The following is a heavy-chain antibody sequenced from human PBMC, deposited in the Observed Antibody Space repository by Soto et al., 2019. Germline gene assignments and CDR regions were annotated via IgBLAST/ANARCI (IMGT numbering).Heavy chain of an antibody. V-gene: IGHV3-23*01. Sequence: GGSLRLFCAASGFIFSSYAISLVRPAPGKGLEWVSAISGSGGSTYYADSVKGRFTISRDNSKNTLYLQMNSLRAEDTAVYYCAKDVIAAAGYSFDYWGQGTLVTVSS. D-gene: IGHD6-13*01. CDR1: GFIFSSYA. CDR2: ISGSGGST. CDR3: AKDVIAAAGYSFDY. J-gene: IGHJ4*02.